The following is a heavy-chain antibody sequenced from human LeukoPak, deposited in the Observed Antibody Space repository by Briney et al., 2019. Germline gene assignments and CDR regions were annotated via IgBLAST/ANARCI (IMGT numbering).Heavy chain of an antibody. V-gene: IGHV4-39*01. CDR1: GGSISSSSYY. D-gene: IGHD6-19*01. J-gene: IGHJ4*02. CDR2: IYYSGST. CDR3: ARLTQWPTVLIAY. Sequence: SETLSLTCTVSGGSISSSSYYWGWIRQPPGKRLAWIGSIYYSGSTYYNPSLKSRVTISVDTSKNQFSLKLSSVTAADTAVYYCARLTQWPTVLIAYWGQGTLVTVSS.